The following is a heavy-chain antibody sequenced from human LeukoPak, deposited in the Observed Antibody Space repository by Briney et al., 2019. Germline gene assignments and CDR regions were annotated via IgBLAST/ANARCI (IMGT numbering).Heavy chain of an antibody. CDR1: GFTFSNAW. CDR3: TTDTPGYSYGNAHDY. D-gene: IGHD5-18*01. CDR2: IKSKTDGGTT. Sequence: PGGSLRLSCAASGFTFSNAWMSWVRQAPGKGLEWVGRIKSKTDGGTTDYAAPVKGRFTISRDDSKNTLYLQMNSLKTEDTAVYYCTTDTPGYSYGNAHDYWSQGTLVTVSS. V-gene: IGHV3-15*01. J-gene: IGHJ4*02.